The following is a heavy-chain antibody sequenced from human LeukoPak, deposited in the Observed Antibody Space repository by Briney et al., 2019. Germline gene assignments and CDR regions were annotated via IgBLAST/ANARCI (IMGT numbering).Heavy chain of an antibody. CDR3: ARDWSNVWGSYRYETFDI. J-gene: IGHJ3*02. V-gene: IGHV1-2*02. D-gene: IGHD3-16*02. Sequence: ASVRVSCKASGYTFTGHYMHWVRQAPGQGLEWMGWINPNSGGTNYAQKFHGRVTMTRDTSISTAYMELSRLRSDDTAVYYCARDWSNVWGSYRYETFDIWGQGTMVTVSS. CDR2: INPNSGGT. CDR1: GYTFTGHY.